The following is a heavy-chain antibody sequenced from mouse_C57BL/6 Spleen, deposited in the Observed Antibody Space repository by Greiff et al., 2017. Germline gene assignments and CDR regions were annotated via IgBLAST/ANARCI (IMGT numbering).Heavy chain of an antibody. D-gene: IGHD1-1*01. V-gene: IGHV2-9-1*01. CDR1: GFSLTSYA. Sequence: VKLMESGPGLVAHSQSLSITCTVSGFSLTSYAISWVRQPPGKGLEWLGVIWTGGGTNYNSALKSRLSISKDNSKSQVFLKMNSLQTDDTARYYCARNRDYGSSDYAMDYWGQGTSVTVSS. CDR3: ARNRDYGSSDYAMDY. CDR2: IWTGGGT. J-gene: IGHJ4*01.